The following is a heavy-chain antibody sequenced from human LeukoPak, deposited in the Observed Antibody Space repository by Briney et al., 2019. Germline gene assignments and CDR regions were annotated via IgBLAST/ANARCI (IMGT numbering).Heavy chain of an antibody. J-gene: IGHJ4*02. D-gene: IGHD3-16*01. CDR1: GFTFSSYG. V-gene: IGHV3-21*01. CDR2: ISSSSSYI. Sequence: GGSLRLSCAASGFTFSSYGMSWVRQAPGKGLEWVSSISSSSSYIYYADSVKGRFTISRDNAKNSLYLQMNSLRAEDTAVYYCARDQYVWGSLGYYFDYWGQGTLVTVSS. CDR3: ARDQYVWGSLGYYFDY.